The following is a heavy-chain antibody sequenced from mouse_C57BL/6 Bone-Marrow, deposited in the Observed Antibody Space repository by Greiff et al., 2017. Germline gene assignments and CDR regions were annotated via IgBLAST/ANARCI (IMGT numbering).Heavy chain of an antibody. CDR2: ILPVSGST. CDR3: ARVRGIYYGYDWYFDV. Sequence: QVQLQQSGAELMKPGASVKLSCKATGYTFTGYWIEWVKQRPGHGLEWIGEILPVSGSTNYNEKFKGKAPFTADTSSNTAYMQLSSLTTEYSAISYCARVRGIYYGYDWYFDVWGTGTTVTVSS. V-gene: IGHV1-9*01. J-gene: IGHJ1*03. D-gene: IGHD2-2*01. CDR1: GYTFTGYW.